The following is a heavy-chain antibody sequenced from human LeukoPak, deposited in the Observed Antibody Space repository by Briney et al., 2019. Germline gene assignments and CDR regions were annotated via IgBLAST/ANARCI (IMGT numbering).Heavy chain of an antibody. D-gene: IGHD3-3*01. CDR2: ISWNSGSI. J-gene: IGHJ4*02. CDR3: AKGGLQSSEWLPPLNC. V-gene: IGHV3-9*01. Sequence: PGGSLRLSCAASGFTFDDYAMHWVRQAPGKGLEWVSGISWNSGSIGYADSVKGRFTISRDITKNTLYLQMDSLRAEDTATYYCAKGGLQSSEWLPPLNCWGQGTLVTVSS. CDR1: GFTFDDYA.